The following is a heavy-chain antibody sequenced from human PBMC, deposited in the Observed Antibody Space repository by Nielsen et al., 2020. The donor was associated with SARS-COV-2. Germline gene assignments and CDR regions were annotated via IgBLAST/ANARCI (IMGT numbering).Heavy chain of an antibody. CDR1: GFTVSSNY. Sequence: GESLKISCAASGFTVSSNYMSWVRQAPGKGLEWVSVIYSGGSTYYADSVKGRFTISRDNSKNTLYLQMNSLRAEDTAVHYCARENSNYLTYFDLWDRGTLVTVSS. V-gene: IGHV3-53*01. D-gene: IGHD4-11*01. CDR2: IYSGGST. CDR3: ARENSNYLTYFDL. J-gene: IGHJ2*01.